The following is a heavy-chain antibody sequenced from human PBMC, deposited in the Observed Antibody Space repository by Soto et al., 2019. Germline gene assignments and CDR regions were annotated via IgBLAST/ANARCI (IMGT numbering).Heavy chain of an antibody. J-gene: IGHJ4*02. V-gene: IGHV3-9*01. Sequence: EVQLEESGGALVQPGRSLRLSCAASGFTFDDYAMYWVRQVLGKGLEWVSSISWNSGHIGYADSVKGRSTTSRDNAKNSLYLQMNSLRPEDTALYYCVRSKGGYSYGTPFDYWGQGTLVTVSS. D-gene: IGHD5-18*01. CDR1: GFTFDDYA. CDR3: VRSKGGYSYGTPFDY. CDR2: ISWNSGHI.